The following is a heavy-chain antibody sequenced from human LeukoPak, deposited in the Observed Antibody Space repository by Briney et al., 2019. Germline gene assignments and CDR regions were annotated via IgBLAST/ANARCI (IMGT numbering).Heavy chain of an antibody. CDR3: AKSTGDYYCYYAMDV. V-gene: IGHV3-23*01. CDR2: ISATGGST. Sequence: GGSLRLSCAASGFTFSSYAKSWVRQAPGKGLEWVSGISATGGSTSYADSVKGRFTISRDNSKNMLYLQMSSLRAEDTAVYYCAKSTGDYYCYYAMDVWGQGTTVTVS. CDR1: GFTFSSYA. J-gene: IGHJ6*02. D-gene: IGHD7-27*01.